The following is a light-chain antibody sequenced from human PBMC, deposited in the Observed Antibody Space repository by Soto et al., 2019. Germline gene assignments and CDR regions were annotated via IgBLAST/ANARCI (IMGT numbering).Light chain of an antibody. V-gene: IGLV2-23*01. CDR3: CSYVGATTYV. J-gene: IGLJ1*01. Sequence: QSPRTQPASVSGSPGHSITISCTGTSNTIGGYNVVSWYQQHPGTAPKVIIYEGIKRPSGVSNRFSGSISGSTASLTISGLQAEEEADYYCCSYVGATTYVFGTGTKVTVL. CDR1: SNTIGGYNV. CDR2: EGI.